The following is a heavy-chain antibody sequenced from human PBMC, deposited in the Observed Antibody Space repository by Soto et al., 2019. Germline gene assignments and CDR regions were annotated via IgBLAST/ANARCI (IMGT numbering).Heavy chain of an antibody. D-gene: IGHD5-18*01. J-gene: IGHJ4*01. CDR3: ARRYGSCFDY. Sequence: PSETLSLTCTVSGGSISSYYWSWIRQPPGKGLEWMGYIYYSGSTNYTPPLKSRFTISVDTSKNQFSLKLRSVTAADRAVYYCARRYGSCFDYWGQGTLVTVSS. V-gene: IGHV4-59*08. CDR1: GGSISSYY. CDR2: IYYSGST.